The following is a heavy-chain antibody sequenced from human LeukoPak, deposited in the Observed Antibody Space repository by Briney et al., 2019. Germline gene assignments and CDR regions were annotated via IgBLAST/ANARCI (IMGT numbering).Heavy chain of an antibody. CDR2: INPNSGGT. V-gene: IGHV1-2*02. Sequence: ASVKVSCKASGYTFTGYYMHWVRQAPGQGLEWMGWINPNSGGTNYAQKFQGRVTMTRDTSISTAYMELSRLRSDDTAVYYCARAKVYSGYPWLHYWGQGTLVTVSS. J-gene: IGHJ4*02. D-gene: IGHD5-12*01. CDR3: ARAKVYSGYPWLHY. CDR1: GYTFTGYY.